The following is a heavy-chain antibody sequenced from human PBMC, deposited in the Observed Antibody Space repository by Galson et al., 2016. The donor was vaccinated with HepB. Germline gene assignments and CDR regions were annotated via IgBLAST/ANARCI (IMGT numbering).Heavy chain of an antibody. V-gene: IGHV5-51*01. J-gene: IGHJ4*02. CDR3: ARHQKARYSPMVF. D-gene: IGHD4/OR15-4a*01. CDR2: IYPDDSDT. Sequence: QSGAEVKKPGESLKISCKASGYSFSTYWIAWVRQMPGKGLEWVGIIYPDDSDTRYSPSFQGQVTMSADKSIGTAYLQWNSLRASDSAIYFCARHQKARYSPMVFWGQGTLVTVSS. CDR1: GYSFSTYW.